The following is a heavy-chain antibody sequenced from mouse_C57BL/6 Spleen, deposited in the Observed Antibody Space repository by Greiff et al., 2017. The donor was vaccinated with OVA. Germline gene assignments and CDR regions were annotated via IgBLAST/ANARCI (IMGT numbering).Heavy chain of an antibody. CDR2: ISYDGSN. CDR3: AREEIGFAY. CDR1: GYSITSGYY. J-gene: IGHJ3*01. Sequence: DVQLQESGPGLVKPSQSLSLTCSVTGYSITSGYYWNWIRQFPGNKLEWMGYISYDGSNNYNPSLTNRISITRDTSKNQFFLKLNSVTTEDTATYYCAREEIGFAYWGQGTLVTVSA. V-gene: IGHV3-6*01.